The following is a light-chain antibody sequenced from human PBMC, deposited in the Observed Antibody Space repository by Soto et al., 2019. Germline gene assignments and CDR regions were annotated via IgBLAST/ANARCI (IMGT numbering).Light chain of an antibody. Sequence: QSALTQPASVSGSPGQSITISCTGTSSDVGCYNYVAWYQQHPGKAPKLIIYDVTNRPSGVSNRFSGSKSGNTASLTISGLQADDEADYHCSSYTSSSTPYVFGTGTKLTVL. V-gene: IGLV2-14*01. CDR1: SSDVGCYNY. J-gene: IGLJ1*01. CDR2: DVT. CDR3: SSYTSSSTPYV.